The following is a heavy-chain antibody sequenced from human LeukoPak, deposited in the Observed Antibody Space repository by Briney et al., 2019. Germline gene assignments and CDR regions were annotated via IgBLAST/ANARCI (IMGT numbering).Heavy chain of an antibody. V-gene: IGHV4-59*01. CDR2: IYYSGST. CDR3: ARRHYGGHFDY. Sequence: SETLSLTCTVSGGSISSYYWSWIRQPPGKGLEWVGYIYYSGSTNYNPSLKSRVTISVDTSKNQFSLKLSSVTAADTAVYYCARRHYGGHFDYWSQGTLVTVSS. J-gene: IGHJ4*02. D-gene: IGHD4-17*01. CDR1: GGSISSYY.